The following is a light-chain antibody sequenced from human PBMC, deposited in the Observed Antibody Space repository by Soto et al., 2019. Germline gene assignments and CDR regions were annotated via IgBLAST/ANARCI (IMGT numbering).Light chain of an antibody. CDR3: QQYTDWPRT. J-gene: IGKJ1*01. CDR1: QNINAN. V-gene: IGKV3-15*01. CDR2: GAS. Sequence: EIVMTQSPATLSVSPGEGVTLSCRASQNINANLAWYQQRPGQARRLLIYGASGRATGTPARFSGSGSGTEFTLTISSLRSEDFGVYFCQQYTDWPRTFGLGTKVETK.